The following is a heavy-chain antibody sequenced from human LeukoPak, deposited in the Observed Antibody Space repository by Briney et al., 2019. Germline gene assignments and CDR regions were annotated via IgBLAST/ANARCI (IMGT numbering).Heavy chain of an antibody. CDR1: GYTFTGYY. J-gene: IGHJ4*02. CDR3: ARDKAPTRYCSSTSCYDPYYFDY. Sequence: ASVKVSCKASGYTFTGYYMHWVRQAPGQGLEWMGWINPNSGGTNYAQKFQGRVTMTRDTSISTAYMELSRLRSDDTAVYYCARDKAPTRYCSSTSCYDPYYFDYWGQGTLVTVSS. D-gene: IGHD2-2*01. V-gene: IGHV1-2*02. CDR2: INPNSGGT.